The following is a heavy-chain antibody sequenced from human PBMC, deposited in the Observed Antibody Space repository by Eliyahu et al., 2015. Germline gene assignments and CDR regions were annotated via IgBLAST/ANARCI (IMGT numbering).Heavy chain of an antibody. CDR2: IYYDGST. CDR1: GGSINSYY. D-gene: IGHD1-26*01. Sequence: QVELQESGPGLVKPSETLSLTCTVSGGSINSYYWSWIRQPPGKGLEWIGYIYYDGSTNYNPSLNSRVTISVDTSKNQFSLKLSFVTAADTAVYFCARGGALPPYNWSYDNWFDPWGQGTLVTVSS. V-gene: IGHV4-59*01. J-gene: IGHJ5*02. CDR3: ARGGALPPYNWSYDNWFDP.